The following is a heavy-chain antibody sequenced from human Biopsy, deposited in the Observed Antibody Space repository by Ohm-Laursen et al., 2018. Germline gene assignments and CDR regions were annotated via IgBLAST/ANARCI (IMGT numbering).Heavy chain of an antibody. D-gene: IGHD2/OR15-2a*01. CDR2: TYYRGTS. V-gene: IGHV4-59*02. J-gene: IGHJ3*02. Sequence: SETLSLTCSVSGGSVGDYFLSWIRLVPGKRPEWIGYTYYRGTSENNPFLRSRVTTSVDISRNQFFLNMKSVTGADTAVYYCAAFPFSGGPAFDIWGQGTTVIVSS. CDR3: AAFPFSGGPAFDI. CDR1: GGSVGDYF.